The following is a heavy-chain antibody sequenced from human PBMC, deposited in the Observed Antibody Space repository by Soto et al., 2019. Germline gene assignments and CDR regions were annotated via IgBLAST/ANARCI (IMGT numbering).Heavy chain of an antibody. CDR1: GYTFTSYG. J-gene: IGHJ5*02. CDR3: ARGRYCRGGSCYSRWFDP. CDR2: ISAYNGNT. V-gene: IGHV1-18*01. Sequence: QVPLVQSGAEVKKAGASGKVACKASGYTFTSYGISWVRQAPGQGLEWMGWISAYNGNTNYAQKLQGRVTMTTDTSRSTAYMELRSLRSDDTAVYYCARGRYCRGGSCYSRWFDPWGQGTLVTVSS. D-gene: IGHD2-15*01.